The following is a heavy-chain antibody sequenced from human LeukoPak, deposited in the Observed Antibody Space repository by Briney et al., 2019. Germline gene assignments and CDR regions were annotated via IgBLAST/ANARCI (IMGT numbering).Heavy chain of an antibody. D-gene: IGHD3-22*01. CDR3: ARGDYYDSSGYYFPDAFDI. V-gene: IGHV3-74*01. CDR1: GFTLSDYW. Sequence: GGSLRLSCAASGFTLSDYWMYWVRQAPGKGLVCVSRLSDDGSNTRYADSVKGRFTISRDNAKNTLYLQMSSLRAEDTAVYYCARGDYYDSSGYYFPDAFDIWGQGTMVTVSS. J-gene: IGHJ3*02. CDR2: LSDDGSNT.